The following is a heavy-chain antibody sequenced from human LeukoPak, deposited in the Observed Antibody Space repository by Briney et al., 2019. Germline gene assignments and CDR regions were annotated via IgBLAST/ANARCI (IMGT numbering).Heavy chain of an antibody. D-gene: IGHD6-13*01. CDR1: GGSISSSNR. Sequence: SGTLSLTCAVSGGSISSSNRWSWVRQPPGKGLEWIGEIYHSGSTNYNPSLKSRVTISVDKSKSQFSLKLSSVTAADTAVYYCARSEHRVWTSSSWYKYWGQGTLVTVSS. V-gene: IGHV4-4*02. CDR2: IYHSGST. CDR3: ARSEHRVWTSSSWYKY. J-gene: IGHJ4*02.